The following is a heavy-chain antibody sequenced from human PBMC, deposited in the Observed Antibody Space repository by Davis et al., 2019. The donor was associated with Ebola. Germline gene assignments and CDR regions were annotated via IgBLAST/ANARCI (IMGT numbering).Heavy chain of an antibody. Sequence: SETLSLTCTVSGGSISSYYWSWIRQPPGKGLEWIGYIYYSGSTNYNPSLKSRVTISVDTSKNQFSLKLSSVTAADTAVYYCARRQRVGDYYYYYGMDVWGQGTTVTVSS. CDR2: IYYSGST. V-gene: IGHV4-59*12. CDR3: ARRQRVGDYYYYYGMDV. D-gene: IGHD2-21*02. J-gene: IGHJ6*02. CDR1: GGSISSYY.